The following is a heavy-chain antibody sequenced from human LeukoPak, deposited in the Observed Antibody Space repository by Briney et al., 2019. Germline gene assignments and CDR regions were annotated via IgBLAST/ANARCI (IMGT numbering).Heavy chain of an antibody. D-gene: IGHD3-22*01. CDR1: GFTFSSYA. J-gene: IGHJ5*02. Sequence: GGSLRLSCAASGFTFSSYAMGWVRQAPGKGLEWVSAISGSGGSTYYADSVKGRFTISRDNSKNTLYLQMNSLRAEDTAVYYCAKAPNYYDSSGTLSWGQGTLVTVSS. CDR3: AKAPNYYDSSGTLS. V-gene: IGHV3-23*01. CDR2: ISGSGGST.